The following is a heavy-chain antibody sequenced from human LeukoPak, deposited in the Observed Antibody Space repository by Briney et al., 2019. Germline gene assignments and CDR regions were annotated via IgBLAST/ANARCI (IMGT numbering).Heavy chain of an antibody. Sequence: QPGGSLRLSCAASGFTFSSYEMNWVRQAPGKGLEWVSYISSSGSTIYYADSVKGRFTISRDNAKNSLYLQMNSLRAEDTAVYYYARDVAGHAFDIWGQGTMVTVSS. J-gene: IGHJ3*02. CDR1: GFTFSSYE. V-gene: IGHV3-48*03. CDR2: ISSSGSTI. D-gene: IGHD6-19*01. CDR3: ARDVAGHAFDI.